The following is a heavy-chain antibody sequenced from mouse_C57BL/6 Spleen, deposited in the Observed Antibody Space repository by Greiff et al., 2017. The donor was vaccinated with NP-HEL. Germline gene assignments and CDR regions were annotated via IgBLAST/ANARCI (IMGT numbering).Heavy chain of an antibody. CDR1: GYAFSSYW. CDR2: IYPGDGDT. Sequence: QVQLQQSGAELVKPGASVKISCKASGYAFSSYWMNWVKQRPGKGLEWIGQIYPGDGDTNYNGKFKGKATLTADKSSSTAYMQLSILTSEDSAVYFCARTKSYGSSYDYWGQGTTLTVSS. D-gene: IGHD1-1*01. CDR3: ARTKSYGSSYDY. V-gene: IGHV1-80*01. J-gene: IGHJ2*01.